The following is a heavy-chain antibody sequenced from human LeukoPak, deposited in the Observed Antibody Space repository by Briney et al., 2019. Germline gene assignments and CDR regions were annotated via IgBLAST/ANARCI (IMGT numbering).Heavy chain of an antibody. Sequence: GGSLRLSCAVSGFNFWGTGMSWVRQAPGKGLEWVSAISGSTGRTYYADSVKGRFTISRDNSKNTLYLQMNNLRAEDTAVYYCAELGITMIGGVWGKGTTVTISS. CDR2: ISGSTGRT. CDR1: GFNFWGTG. V-gene: IGHV3-23*01. D-gene: IGHD3-10*02. CDR3: AELGITMIGGV. J-gene: IGHJ6*04.